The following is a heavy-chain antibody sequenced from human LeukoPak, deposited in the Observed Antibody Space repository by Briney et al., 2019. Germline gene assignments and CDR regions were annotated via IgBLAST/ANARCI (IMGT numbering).Heavy chain of an antibody. V-gene: IGHV3-74*01. CDR1: GFTFSSYW. CDR3: ARIRSHGYFDY. Sequence: GGSLRLSCAASGFTFSSYWMHWVRQAPGKGLVWVSRINSDGSSTSYADSVKGRSTISRDNAKNTLYLQMNSLRAEDTAVYYCARIRSHGYFDYWGQGTLVTVSS. CDR2: INSDGSST. J-gene: IGHJ4*02. D-gene: IGHD3-10*01.